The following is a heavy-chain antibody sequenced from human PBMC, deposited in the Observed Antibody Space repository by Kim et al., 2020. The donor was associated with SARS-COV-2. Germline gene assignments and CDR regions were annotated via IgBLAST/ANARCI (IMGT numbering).Heavy chain of an antibody. J-gene: IGHJ4*02. CDR3: ARLWRLGDY. CDR2: IYYSGST. Sequence: SETLSLTCTVSGGSISSSSYYWGWIRQPPGKGLEWIGSIYYSGSTYYNPSLKSRVTISVDTSKNQFSLKLSSVTAADTAVYYCARLWRLGDYWGQGTLVTVSS. D-gene: IGHD2-21*02. CDR1: GGSISSSSYY. V-gene: IGHV4-39*01.